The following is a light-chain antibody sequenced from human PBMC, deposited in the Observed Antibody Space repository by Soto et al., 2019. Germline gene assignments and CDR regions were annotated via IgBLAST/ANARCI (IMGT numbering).Light chain of an antibody. V-gene: IGLV2-23*02. Sequence: QSALTQPASVSGSPGQSITISCTGTSSDVGSYNLVSWYQQHADKAPKLMIYDVSKRPSGISNRFSGSKSGSTASLTISGLQAVDEADYYCCSYAGSTTSWVFGGGTKVTVL. J-gene: IGLJ3*02. CDR2: DVS. CDR3: CSYAGSTTSWV. CDR1: SSDVGSYNL.